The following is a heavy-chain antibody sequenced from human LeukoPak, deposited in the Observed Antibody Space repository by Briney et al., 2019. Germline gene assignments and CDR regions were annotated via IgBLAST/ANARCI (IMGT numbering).Heavy chain of an antibody. V-gene: IGHV5-51*01. CDR1: GYSFTTYW. D-gene: IGHD5-18*01. J-gene: IGHJ4*02. CDR2: IYPGDSET. CDR3: VRSRGYSYGYSYYFDY. Sequence: GESLKISCKGSGYSFTTYWIGWVRQLPGKGLEWMGIIYPGDSETRYSPSFQGQVTISADKSISTAYLQWSSLRASDTAMYYCVRSRGYSYGYSYYFDYWGQGTLVTVSS.